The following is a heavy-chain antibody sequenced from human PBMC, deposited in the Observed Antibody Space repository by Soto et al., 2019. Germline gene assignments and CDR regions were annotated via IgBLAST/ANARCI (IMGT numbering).Heavy chain of an antibody. J-gene: IGHJ6*03. CDR3: ARHKGDLSSPYTFYYYMDV. D-gene: IGHD2-2*02. CDR2: IHSSGNS. V-gene: IGHV4-59*08. CDR1: GASMSGHY. Sequence: QVQLQESGPGLVNSSGTLSLTCTVSGASMSGHYWTWIRLPPGRGLEWIAYIHSSGNSNSNPSLMSRDSISADTSKNQFSLRLRSVTAADTAMYYCARHKGDLSSPYTFYYYMDVWGKAARVTVSS.